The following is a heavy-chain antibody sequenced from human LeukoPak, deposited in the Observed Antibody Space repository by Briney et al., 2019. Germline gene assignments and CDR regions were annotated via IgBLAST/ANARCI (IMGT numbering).Heavy chain of an antibody. D-gene: IGHD4-17*01. V-gene: IGHV5-51*01. CDR3: VRGNQEYGDYVRD. CDR1: GYTFNKNY. Sequence: GESLKISCKASGYTFNKNYIAWVRQVSGKGLEWMGIIYPGDSDTRYSPSFQGHVTISADESISTAFLQWSSVEATDSAMYYCVRGNQEYGDYVRDWGQGTLVTISS. J-gene: IGHJ4*02. CDR2: IYPGDSDT.